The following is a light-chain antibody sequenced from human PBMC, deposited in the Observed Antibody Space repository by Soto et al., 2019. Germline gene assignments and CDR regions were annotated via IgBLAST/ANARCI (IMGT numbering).Light chain of an antibody. J-gene: IGLJ2*01. Sequence: QSALTQPASVSGAPGQSITLSCTGTSSEIGAYNYFSWYQQHPGKAPKIMIYDVNIRPSGVSNRFSGSKSGNTASLTISGLQAEDEADYYCTSWTTSTTMIFGGGTKVTVL. V-gene: IGLV2-14*03. CDR3: TSWTTSTTMI. CDR2: DVN. CDR1: SSEIGAYNY.